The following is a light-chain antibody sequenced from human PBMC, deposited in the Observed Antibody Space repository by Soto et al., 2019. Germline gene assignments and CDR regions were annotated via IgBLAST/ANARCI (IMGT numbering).Light chain of an antibody. CDR1: SSDIGAYNH. CDR2: GVT. J-gene: IGLJ3*02. V-gene: IGLV2-14*01. Sequence: QSALTQPASVSGSPGQSITISCTGTSSDIGAYNHVSWYQQYPGKAPTLMIYGVTNRPSGVSSRFSGSKSGNTASLTISGLQAEDEGDYYCSSYTTSDTWVFGGGTKVTVL. CDR3: SSYTTSDTWV.